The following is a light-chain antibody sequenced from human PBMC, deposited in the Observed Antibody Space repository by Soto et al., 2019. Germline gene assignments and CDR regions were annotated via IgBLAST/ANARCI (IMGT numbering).Light chain of an antibody. CDR3: QTWGTGIQV. V-gene: IGLV4-69*01. CDR1: SGHSIYS. CDR2: LNSDGSH. Sequence: QAVVTQSPSASASLGASVKLTCTLSSGHSIYSIAWHQQQPEKGPRYLMKLNSDGSHSKGDGVPDRFSGSSSGAESYLTISSLQSEDEADYYCQTWGTGIQVFGGGTKLTVL. J-gene: IGLJ3*02.